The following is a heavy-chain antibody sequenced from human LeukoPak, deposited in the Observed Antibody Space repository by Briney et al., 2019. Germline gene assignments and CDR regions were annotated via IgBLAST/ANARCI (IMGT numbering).Heavy chain of an antibody. Sequence: ASVKVSCXAPGYTFTGYYMHWVRQAHGQGLEWMGRINPNSGGTNYAQNFQGRVTMTRDTSIRTAYMELSRLRSDDTAVYYCARDRVAGSTYAEGNYFDYWGQGTLVTVSS. D-gene: IGHD6-19*01. J-gene: IGHJ4*02. CDR3: ARDRVAGSTYAEGNYFDY. CDR1: GYTFTGYY. V-gene: IGHV1-2*06. CDR2: INPNSGGT.